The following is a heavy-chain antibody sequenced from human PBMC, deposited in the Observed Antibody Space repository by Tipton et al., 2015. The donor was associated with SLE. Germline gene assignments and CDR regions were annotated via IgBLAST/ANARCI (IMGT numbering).Heavy chain of an antibody. D-gene: IGHD5-12*01. V-gene: IGHV4-61*02. CDR2: IYTSGST. Sequence: TLSLTCTVSGGSISSGSYYWSWIRQPAGKGLEWIGRIYTSGSTNYNPSLKSRVTISVGTSKNQFSLKLSSVTAADTAVYYCAGAPGLRYAVDIWGQGTMVTVSS. J-gene: IGHJ3*02. CDR3: AGAPGLRYAVDI. CDR1: GGSISSGSYY.